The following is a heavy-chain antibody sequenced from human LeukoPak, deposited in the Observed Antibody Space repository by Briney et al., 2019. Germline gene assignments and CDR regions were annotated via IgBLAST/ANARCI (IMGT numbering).Heavy chain of an antibody. J-gene: IGHJ4*02. CDR1: GFTFSSYS. CDR2: ISSSSSYI. V-gene: IGHV3-21*01. CDR3: ARTDYYYDSSGYLDY. D-gene: IGHD3-22*01. Sequence: GGSLRLSCAASGFTFSSYSMNWVRQAPGKGLEWVSSISSSSSYIYYADSVKGRFTISRGNAKNSLYLQMNSLRAEDTAVYYCARTDYYYDSSGYLDYWGQGTLVTVSS.